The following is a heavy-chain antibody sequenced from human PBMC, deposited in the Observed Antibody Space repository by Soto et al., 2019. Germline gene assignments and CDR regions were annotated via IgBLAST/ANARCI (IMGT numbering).Heavy chain of an antibody. Sequence: GGSLRLSCAASGFTFSSYSMNWVRQAPGKGLEWVSSISISSSYIYYADSVKGRFTISRDNAKNSLYLQMNSLRAEDTAVYFCAREGSYWNDVGPDWGQGTLVTVSS. V-gene: IGHV3-21*01. CDR1: GFTFSSYS. J-gene: IGHJ4*02. CDR2: ISISSSYI. CDR3: AREGSYWNDVGPD. D-gene: IGHD1-1*01.